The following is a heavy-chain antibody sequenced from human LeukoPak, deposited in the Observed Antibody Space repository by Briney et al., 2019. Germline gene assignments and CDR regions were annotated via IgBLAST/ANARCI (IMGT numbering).Heavy chain of an antibody. CDR3: ARLRLEGYVWGGIDY. CDR1: GGPISSSSYY. Sequence: PSETLSLTCTVSGGPISSSSYYWGWIRQPPGKGLEWIGSIYHSGSTYYNPSLKSRVTISVDTSKNQFSLKLSSVTAADTAVYYCARLRLEGYVWGGIDYWGQGTLVTVSS. J-gene: IGHJ4*02. CDR2: IYHSGST. V-gene: IGHV4-39*07. D-gene: IGHD3-16*01.